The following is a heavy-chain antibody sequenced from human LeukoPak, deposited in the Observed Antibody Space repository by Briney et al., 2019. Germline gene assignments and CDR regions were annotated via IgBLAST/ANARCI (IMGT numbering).Heavy chain of an antibody. CDR1: GGSISSSSYY. CDR2: IYYSGST. CDR3: AANYYGSGSYYSELPWYFDL. D-gene: IGHD3-10*01. V-gene: IGHV4-39*07. J-gene: IGHJ2*01. Sequence: PSETLSLTCTVSGGSISSSSYYWGWIRQPPGKGLEWIGSIYYSGSTNYNPSLKSRVTISVDKSKNQFSLKLSSVTAADTAVYYCAANYYGSGSYYSELPWYFDLWGRGTLVTVSS.